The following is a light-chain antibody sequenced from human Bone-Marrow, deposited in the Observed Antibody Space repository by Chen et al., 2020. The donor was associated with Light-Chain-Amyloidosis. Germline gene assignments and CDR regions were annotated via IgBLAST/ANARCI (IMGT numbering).Light chain of an antibody. CDR1: QSLVHSDGHSY. J-gene: IGKJ2*01. CDR3: MQGSHWLHT. V-gene: IGKV2-30*02. CDR2: KVS. Sequence: DVVLSQSPLSLPVTLGQPAAISCSSSQSLVHSDGHSYLNWLQQRPGQSPRRLIYKVSNRDAGIPDIFSGSGSDTDFTLRISRVEADDVAIYYCMQGSHWLHTFGQGTKIEIK.